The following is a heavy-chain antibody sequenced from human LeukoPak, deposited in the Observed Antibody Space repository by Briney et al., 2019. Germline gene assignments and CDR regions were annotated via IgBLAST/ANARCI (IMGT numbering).Heavy chain of an antibody. V-gene: IGHV1-69*01. D-gene: IGHD2-2*01. J-gene: IGHJ5*02. CDR1: GGTFSSYA. Sequence: SVKVSCKASGGTFSSYAISWVRQAPGQGLEWMGGIIPIFGTANYAQKFQGRVTITADESTSTAYMELSRLRSDETAVYCCARGSVVPAAINWFDPWGQGTLVTVSS. CDR3: ARGSVVPAAINWFDP. CDR2: IIPIFGTA.